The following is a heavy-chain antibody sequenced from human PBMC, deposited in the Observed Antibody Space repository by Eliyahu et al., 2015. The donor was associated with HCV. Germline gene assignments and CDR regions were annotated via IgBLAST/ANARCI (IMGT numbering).Heavy chain of an antibody. Sequence: QVQLQESGPGLVKPSETLSLTCPVSGGXXSSXYWSWXRQPPGKGLEWIVYIYYSGSTNYNPSLKSRVTISVDTSKNQFSLKLSSVTAADTAVYYCARSMVRGVQGIFDYWGQGTLVTVSS. CDR1: GGXXSSXY. J-gene: IGHJ4*02. CDR3: ARSMVRGVQGIFDY. D-gene: IGHD3-10*01. V-gene: IGHV4-59*01. CDR2: IYYSGST.